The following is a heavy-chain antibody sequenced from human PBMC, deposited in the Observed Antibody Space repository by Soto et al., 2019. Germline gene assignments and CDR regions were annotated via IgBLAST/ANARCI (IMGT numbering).Heavy chain of an antibody. CDR3: ARGGRATMVRGSFFPNYYYGMDV. J-gene: IGHJ6*02. V-gene: IGHV4-34*01. D-gene: IGHD3-10*01. Sequence: SETLSLTCAVYGGSFSGYYWSWIRQPPGKGLEWIGEINHSGSTNYNPSLKSRVTISVDTSKNQFSLKLSSVTAADTAVYYCARGGRATMVRGSFFPNYYYGMDVWGQGTTVTVSS. CDR2: INHSGST. CDR1: GGSFSGYY.